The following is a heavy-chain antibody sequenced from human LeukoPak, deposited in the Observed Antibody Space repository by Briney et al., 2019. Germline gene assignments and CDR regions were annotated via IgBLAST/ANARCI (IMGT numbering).Heavy chain of an antibody. Sequence: SETLSLTCTVSGGSISSYYWSWIRQPPGKGLEWIGYIYYSGSTNYNPSLKSRVTISVDTSKNQFSLKLSSVTAADTAVYYCARSLDYGEPDFDYWGQGTLVTVSS. V-gene: IGHV4-59*12. D-gene: IGHD4-17*01. CDR2: IYYSGST. J-gene: IGHJ4*02. CDR3: ARSLDYGEPDFDY. CDR1: GGSISSYY.